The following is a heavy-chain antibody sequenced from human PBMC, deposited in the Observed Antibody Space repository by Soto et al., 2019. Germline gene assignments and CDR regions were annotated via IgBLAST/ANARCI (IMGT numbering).Heavy chain of an antibody. Sequence: GGSLRLSCAASGFTFSSFEMNWVRQAPGKGLEWVSYITSTGTTIYYADSVKGRFTISRDNAKNSLYLQMNSLRAEDTAVYYCARGNSPVDVYWGQGTLVTVSS. D-gene: IGHD2-21*01. V-gene: IGHV3-48*03. CDR2: ITSTGTTI. CDR3: ARGNSPVDVY. J-gene: IGHJ4*02. CDR1: GFTFSSFE.